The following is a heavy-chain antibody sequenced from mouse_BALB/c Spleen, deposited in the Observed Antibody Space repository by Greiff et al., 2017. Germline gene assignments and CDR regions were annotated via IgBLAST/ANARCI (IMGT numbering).Heavy chain of an antibody. V-gene: IGHV1S81*02. CDR1: GYTFTSYY. CDR2: INPSNGGT. D-gene: IGHD2-1*01. J-gene: IGHJ2*01. Sequence: QVQLQQSGAELVKPGASVKLSCKASGYTFTSYYMYWVKQRPGQGLEWIGEINPSNGGTNFNEKFKSKATLTVDKSSSTAYMQLSSLTSEDSAVYYCTRSYYGKRYYFDYWGQGTTLTVSS. CDR3: TRSYYGKRYYFDY.